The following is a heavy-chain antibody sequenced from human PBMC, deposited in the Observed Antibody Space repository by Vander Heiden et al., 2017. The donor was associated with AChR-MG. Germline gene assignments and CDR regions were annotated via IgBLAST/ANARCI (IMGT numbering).Heavy chain of an antibody. D-gene: IGHD4-17*01. CDR2: IIPIFGTP. V-gene: IGHV1-69*01. Sequence: QVELVHSGAEVKKAGSSVKVSCKASGHMFSTIDFNWVRQAPGQGLEWMGGIIPIFGTPSYPQKFQGRVTISADESTGTAYMELSSLTSADTAMYYCFMVTTIYSRVDYSDSWEQGTLLTVSS. CDR3: FMVTTIYSRVDYSDS. J-gene: IGHJ4*02. CDR1: GHMFSTID.